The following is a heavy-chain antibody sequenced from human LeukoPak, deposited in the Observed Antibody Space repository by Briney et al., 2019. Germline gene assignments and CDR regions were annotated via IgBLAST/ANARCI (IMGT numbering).Heavy chain of an antibody. J-gene: IGHJ4*02. CDR1: GFTFSSYG. D-gene: IGHD2-15*01. CDR2: ISYDGSNK. Sequence: VRSLRLSCAASGFTFSSYGMHWVRQAPGKGLEWVAVISYDGSNKYYADSVKGRFTISRDNSKNTLYLQMNSLRAEDTAVYYFAPYKYCSGGTCYAKHDYWGQGTLVTVSS. V-gene: IGHV3-30*03. CDR3: APYKYCSGGTCYAKHDY.